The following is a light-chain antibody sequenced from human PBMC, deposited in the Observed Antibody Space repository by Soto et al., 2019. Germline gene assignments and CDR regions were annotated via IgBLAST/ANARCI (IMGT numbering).Light chain of an antibody. CDR1: SSNIGNNQ. J-gene: IGLJ2*01. CDR2: DNN. V-gene: IGLV1-51*01. CDR3: GTWDSSLSGGRDVV. Sequence: QSVLTQPPSVSAAPGQKVTISCSGSSSNIGNNQVSWYQQLPGTAPKLLIHDNNKRLTGIPDRFSGSKSGTSATLGITGLQTGDAAVYYCGTWDSSLSGGRDVVFGGGTKVTVL.